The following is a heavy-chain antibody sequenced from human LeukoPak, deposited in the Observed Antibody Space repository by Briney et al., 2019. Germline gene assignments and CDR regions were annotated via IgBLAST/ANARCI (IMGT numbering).Heavy chain of an antibody. CDR2: ISGSGGGT. CDR3: AKSGNGYYDP. CDR1: GFTSSIYA. D-gene: IGHD5-24*01. V-gene: IGHV3-23*01. J-gene: IGHJ5*02. Sequence: PGRSLRLSCAASGFTSSIYAMSWVRQAPGKGLEWVSGISGSGGGTNYADSVKGRFTISRDNSKNTLYLQMNSLRAEDTAVYYCAKSGNGYYDPWGQGTLVTVSS.